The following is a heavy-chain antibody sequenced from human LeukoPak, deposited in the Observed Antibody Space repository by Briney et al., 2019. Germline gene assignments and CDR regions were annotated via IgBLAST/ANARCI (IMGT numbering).Heavy chain of an antibody. CDR2: IYHSGST. J-gene: IGHJ3*02. V-gene: IGHV4-30-2*01. D-gene: IGHD2-8*01. Sequence: SETLSLTCAVTGGSISSGGYSWSWIRQPPGKGLEWLGYIYHSGSTYYNPSLKSRVTISVDRSKNQFSLKLSSVTAADTAVYYCARALGYCTNGVCPNHQWLIGGNDAFDIWGQGTMVTVSS. CDR3: ARALGYCTNGVCPNHQWLIGGNDAFDI. CDR1: GGSISSGGYS.